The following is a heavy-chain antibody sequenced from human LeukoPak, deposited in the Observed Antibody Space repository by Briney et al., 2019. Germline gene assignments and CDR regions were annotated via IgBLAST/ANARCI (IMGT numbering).Heavy chain of an antibody. CDR3: ARGPDGYCSGGSCYGDY. J-gene: IGHJ4*02. CDR2: ISYDGSNK. D-gene: IGHD2-15*01. V-gene: IGHV3-30*03. CDR1: GFTFSSYG. Sequence: PGGSLRLSCAASGFTFSSYGMHWVRQAPGKGLEWVAVISYDGSNKYYADSVKGRFTISRDNSKNTLYLQMNSLRTEDTALYYCARGPDGYCSGGSCYGDYWGQGTLVTVSS.